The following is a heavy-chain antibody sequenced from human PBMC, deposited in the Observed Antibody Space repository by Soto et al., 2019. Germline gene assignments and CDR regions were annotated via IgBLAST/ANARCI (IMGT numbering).Heavy chain of an antibody. CDR2: IYYSGST. J-gene: IGHJ5*02. Sequence: QVQLQESGPGLVKPSQTLSLTCTVSGGSISSGDYYWSWIRQPPGKGLEWIGYIYYSGSTYYNPSLKSRVTMSVDTSKDQFSLKLGSVTAAGPAVYYCARGRGITLRGRPYNWFDPWGQGTLVTVSS. CDR1: GGSISSGDYY. CDR3: ARGRGITLRGRPYNWFDP. V-gene: IGHV4-30-4*01. D-gene: IGHD3-3*01.